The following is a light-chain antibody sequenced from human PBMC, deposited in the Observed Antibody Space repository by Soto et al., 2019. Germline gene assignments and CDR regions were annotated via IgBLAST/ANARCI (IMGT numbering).Light chain of an antibody. Sequence: QSVLTQPASVSGSPGQPITISCTGTSSDVGGYNYVSWYQQHPGKAPKLMIYDVSSRPSGVSNRFSGSKSGNTASLTISGLQPEDEADYYCSSYTGSSTKLFGGGTKVTVL. CDR1: SSDVGGYNY. CDR3: SSYTGSSTKL. V-gene: IGLV2-14*03. CDR2: DVS. J-gene: IGLJ2*01.